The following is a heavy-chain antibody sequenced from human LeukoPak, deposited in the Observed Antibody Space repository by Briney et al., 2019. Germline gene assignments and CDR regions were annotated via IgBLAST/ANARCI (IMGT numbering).Heavy chain of an antibody. CDR2: ISHSGST. D-gene: IGHD4-23*01. J-gene: IGHJ4*02. CDR1: GYSINNGFY. Sequence: TASETLSLTCTVSGYSINNGFYWGWIRQPPGKGLEWIGSISHSGSTYYNPSLKSRVTISVDTSKNQFSLKLSSVTAADTAVYYCATDMYGGKAGSDYWGQGTLITVSS. CDR3: ATDMYGGKAGSDY. V-gene: IGHV4-38-2*02.